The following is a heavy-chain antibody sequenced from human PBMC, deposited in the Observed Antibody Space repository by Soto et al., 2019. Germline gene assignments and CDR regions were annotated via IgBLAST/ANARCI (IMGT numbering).Heavy chain of an antibody. D-gene: IGHD7-27*01. CDR2: IYSGGET. V-gene: IGHV3-23*01. J-gene: IGHJ5*01. Sequence: EVQLLESGGGLVQPGGSLRVSCAASGFTFSSYAMTWVRQAPGKGLEWVSAIYSGGETYYADSVKGRFTISRDNSKNTLYQQMNILRAEVTAVYYCAKALGPNAIHPFSWGHATLVILSS. CDR3: AKALGPNAIHPFS. CDR1: GFTFSSYA.